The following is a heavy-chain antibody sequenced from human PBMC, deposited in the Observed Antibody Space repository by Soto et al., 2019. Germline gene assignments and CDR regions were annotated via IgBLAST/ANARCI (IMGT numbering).Heavy chain of an antibody. CDR2: ISAYNGNT. CDR3: ARDSPIVVVPAAISDAFDI. V-gene: IGHV1-18*04. CDR1: GYTFTSYG. D-gene: IGHD2-2*01. Sequence: GASVKVSCKASGYTFTSYGISWVRQAPGQGLEWMGWISAYNGNTNYAQKLQGRVTMTTDTSTSTAYMELRSLRSDDTAVYYCARDSPIVVVPAAISDAFDIWGQGTMVTVS. J-gene: IGHJ3*02.